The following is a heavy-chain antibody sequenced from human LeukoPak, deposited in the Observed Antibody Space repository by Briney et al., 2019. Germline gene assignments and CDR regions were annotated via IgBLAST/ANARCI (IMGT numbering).Heavy chain of an antibody. CDR3: ARGYGDYGNY. CDR2: INPNSGGT. V-gene: IGHV1-2*02. CDR1: GYTFTGYY. D-gene: IGHD4-17*01. Sequence: ASVKVSCTASGYTFTGYYMHWVRQAPGQGLEWMGWINPNSGGTNYAQTFQGRVTMTRDTSISTAYMELSRLRSDDTAVYYCARGYGDYGNYWGQGTLVTVSS. J-gene: IGHJ4*02.